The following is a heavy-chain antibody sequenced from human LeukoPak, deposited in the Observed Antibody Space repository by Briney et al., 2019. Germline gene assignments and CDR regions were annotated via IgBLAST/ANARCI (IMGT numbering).Heavy chain of an antibody. D-gene: IGHD3-10*01. CDR1: GFTFSETW. Sequence: GGSLRLSCAASGFTFSETWMSWVRQAPGKGLEWVANIRPDGSSGAYVDSVKGRFAISRDNAESSLSLQMNTLRVEDTAVYYCWHPLIQGAVSWGQGTLVTVSS. CDR3: WHPLIQGAVS. J-gene: IGHJ5*02. V-gene: IGHV3-7*01. CDR2: IRPDGSSG.